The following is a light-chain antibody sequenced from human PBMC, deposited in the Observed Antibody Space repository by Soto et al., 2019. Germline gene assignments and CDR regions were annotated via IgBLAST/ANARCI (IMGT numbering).Light chain of an antibody. CDR2: EVS. V-gene: IGLV2-14*01. CDR3: SSYTSSSTLV. J-gene: IGLJ1*01. Sequence: QSALTQPDSVSGSPGQSITISCTGTSXDVGGYNYVSWYQQHPGKAPKLMIYEVSNRPSGVSNRFSGSKSGNTASLTISGLQAEDEADYYCSSYTSSSTLVFGTGTKDNLL. CDR1: SXDVGGYNY.